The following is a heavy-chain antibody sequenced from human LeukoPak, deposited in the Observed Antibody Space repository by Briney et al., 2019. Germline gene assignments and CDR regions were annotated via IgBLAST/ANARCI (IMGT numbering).Heavy chain of an antibody. D-gene: IGHD2-21*02. Sequence: PSETLSLTCTVSGGSISSSSYYWGWIRQPPGKGLEWIGEIYHSGSTNYNPSLKSRVTISVDKSKNQFSLKLSSVTAADTAVYYCARDPAYCGGDCYSLGYFDYWGQGTLVTVSS. CDR2: IYHSGST. J-gene: IGHJ4*02. CDR3: ARDPAYCGGDCYSLGYFDY. V-gene: IGHV4-39*07. CDR1: GGSISSSSYY.